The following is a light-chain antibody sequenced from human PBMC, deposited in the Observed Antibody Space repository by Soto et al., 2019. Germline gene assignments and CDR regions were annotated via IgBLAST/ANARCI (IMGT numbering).Light chain of an antibody. CDR2: GAS. V-gene: IGKV3D-15*01. CDR1: QSVSSN. Sequence: EIVMAQCRATLSVSTGERATLSYRASQSVSSNLAWYQQKPGQAPRPLISGASTRATGIPARFSGSGSGTEFTITISSLQSEDFAVYYCQQYNNWPPITFGQGTRLEI. J-gene: IGKJ5*01. CDR3: QQYNNWPPIT.